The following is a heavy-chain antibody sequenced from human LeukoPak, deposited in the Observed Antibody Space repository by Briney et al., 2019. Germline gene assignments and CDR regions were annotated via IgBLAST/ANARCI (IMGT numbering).Heavy chain of an antibody. D-gene: IGHD3-10*01. V-gene: IGHV3-23*01. CDR2: ISGSGGST. CDR1: GFTFSSYA. J-gene: IGHJ5*02. Sequence: GGSLRLSCAASGFTFSSYAMSWVRQAPGKGLDWVSAISGSGGSTYYADSVKGRFTISSDNSKNTLYLQMNRLRAEDTAVYYCAKDRGVRGNHWFDPWGQGTLVTVSS. CDR3: AKDRGVRGNHWFDP.